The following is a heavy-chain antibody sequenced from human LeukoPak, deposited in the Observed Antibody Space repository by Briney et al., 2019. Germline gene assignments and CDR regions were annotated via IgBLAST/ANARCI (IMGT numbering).Heavy chain of an antibody. J-gene: IGHJ4*02. CDR3: ARLIVVVPAAKGDY. V-gene: IGHV4-4*07. Sequence: SETLSLTCTVSGGSISSYYWSWIRQPAGKGLEWIGRIYTSGSTNYNPSLKSRVTMSVDTSKNQFSLKLSSVTAADTAVYYCARLIVVVPAAKGDYWGQGTLVTVSS. D-gene: IGHD2-2*01. CDR2: IYTSGST. CDR1: GGSISSYY.